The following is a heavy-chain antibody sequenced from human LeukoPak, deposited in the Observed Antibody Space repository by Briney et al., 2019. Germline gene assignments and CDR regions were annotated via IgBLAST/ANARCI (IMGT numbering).Heavy chain of an antibody. J-gene: IGHJ6*03. CDR2: IYYSGTT. CDR3: AREIRPGNYYYYMDV. CDR1: GGSISISTYY. Sequence: PSETLSLTCTVSGGSISISTYYWGWIRQPPGKGLEWIGSIYYSGTTYYNPSLKSRVTISVDMSRNQFSLKLTSVTAADTAVYYCAREIRPGNYYYYMDVWGKGTTVTISS. D-gene: IGHD1-14*01. V-gene: IGHV4-39*02.